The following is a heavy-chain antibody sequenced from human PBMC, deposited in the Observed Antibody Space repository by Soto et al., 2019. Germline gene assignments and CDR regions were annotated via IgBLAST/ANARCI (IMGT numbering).Heavy chain of an antibody. CDR2: IYAGDSET. Sequence: PGESLKISCSTSGYEFISYWIAWVRQRPGEGLEWMGIIYAGDSETTYSPSFEGQVTISVDRSTATAYLQWSSLEASDSAIYYCARATAYNWFDPWGPGTLVTVS. J-gene: IGHJ5*02. V-gene: IGHV5-51*01. CDR1: GYEFISYW. CDR3: ARATAYNWFDP.